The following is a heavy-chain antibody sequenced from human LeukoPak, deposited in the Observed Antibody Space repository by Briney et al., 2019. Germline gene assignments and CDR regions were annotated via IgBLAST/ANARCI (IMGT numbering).Heavy chain of an antibody. CDR1: GYTFTSYG. CDR2: ISAYNGNT. D-gene: IGHD2-2*02. Sequence: ASVKVSCKASGYTFTSYGISWVRQAPGQGLEWMGWISAYNGNTNFAQKLQGRVTMTTDTSTSTAYMEVRSLTSDDTAVYYCARDVGPYCSSTSCYTGGYWGQGTLVTVSS. CDR3: ARDVGPYCSSTSCYTGGY. J-gene: IGHJ4*02. V-gene: IGHV1-18*01.